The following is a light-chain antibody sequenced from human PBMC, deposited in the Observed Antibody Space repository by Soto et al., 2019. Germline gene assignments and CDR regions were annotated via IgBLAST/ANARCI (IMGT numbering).Light chain of an antibody. Sequence: QSVLTQPASVSGSPGQSITITCTGTSSDVGGYKYVSWYQQHPGKAPKLMIYDVSNRPSGVSDRFSGSKSGNTASLTISGLQAEDEAEYYCSSYTSSSTLVVFGTGTKLTVL. V-gene: IGLV2-14*01. J-gene: IGLJ1*01. CDR2: DVS. CDR3: SSYTSSSTLVV. CDR1: SSDVGGYKY.